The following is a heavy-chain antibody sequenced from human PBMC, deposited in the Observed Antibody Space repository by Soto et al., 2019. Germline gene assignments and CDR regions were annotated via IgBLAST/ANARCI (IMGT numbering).Heavy chain of an antibody. J-gene: IGHJ5*02. CDR1: GGSIMSYY. CDR2: IYYSGST. CDR3: AREISYYDSSGYYYRNWFDP. Sequence: PSETLALTCTVSGGSIMSYYWSWIRQPPGKGLEWIGYIYYSGSTNYNPSLKSRVTISVDTSKNQFSLKLSSVTAADTAVYYCAREISYYDSSGYYYRNWFDPWGQGTLVTVSS. D-gene: IGHD3-22*01. V-gene: IGHV4-59*01.